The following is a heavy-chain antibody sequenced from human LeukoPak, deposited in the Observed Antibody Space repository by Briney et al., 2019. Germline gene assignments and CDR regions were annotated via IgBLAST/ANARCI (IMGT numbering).Heavy chain of an antibody. CDR1: GFTFSDYY. V-gene: IGHV3-11*04. Sequence: GGSLRLSCAASGFTFSDYYMIWIRQAAGKGLEWVSCISSSGSTIYYADFVKGRLTISRDNGKNTLYLQMNSMRADEPAVYYCAREGRRAVRAFDIWGEGTMLTVSS. CDR3: AREGRRAVRAFDI. J-gene: IGHJ3*02. CDR2: ISSSGSTI. D-gene: IGHD3-10*01.